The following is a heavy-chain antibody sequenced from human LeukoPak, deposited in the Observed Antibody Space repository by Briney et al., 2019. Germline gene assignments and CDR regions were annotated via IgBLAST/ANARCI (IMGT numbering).Heavy chain of an antibody. CDR2: ISYDGSNK. Sequence: GRSLRLSCAASGFTFSSYAMHWVRQAPGKGLEWVAVISYDGSNKYYADSVKGRFTISRDNSKNTLYLQMNSLRAEDTAVYYCARDLYGSSWFSPFDYWGQGTLVTVSS. CDR1: GFTFSSYA. V-gene: IGHV3-30-3*01. D-gene: IGHD6-13*01. CDR3: ARDLYGSSWFSPFDY. J-gene: IGHJ4*02.